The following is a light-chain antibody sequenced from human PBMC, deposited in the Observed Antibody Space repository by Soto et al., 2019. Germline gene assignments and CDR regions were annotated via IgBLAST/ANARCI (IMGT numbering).Light chain of an antibody. CDR2: RAS. Sequence: EIVLTQSPATLSLSPGERATLSCRASQSVSSSYLAWYQQKPGQAPMVLIYRASSRATGIPDRFSGSGSGTDFTLTISRLEPEDFAVYYCQQYGSSPLTFGGGTKVDI. CDR1: QSVSSSY. CDR3: QQYGSSPLT. V-gene: IGKV3-20*01. J-gene: IGKJ4*01.